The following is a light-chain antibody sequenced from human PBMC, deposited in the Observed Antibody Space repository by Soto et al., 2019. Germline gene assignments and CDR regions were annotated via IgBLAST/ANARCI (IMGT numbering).Light chain of an antibody. CDR1: QSISSW. Sequence: DIQMTQSPPTLSSSSGDRATITCRASQSISSWLAWYQQKPGKAPKLLIYDASSLESGVPSRFSGSGSGTEFTLTISSLQPDDFATYYCQQYNSYSYPFGQGTKLEIK. V-gene: IGKV1-5*01. CDR3: QQYNSYSYP. J-gene: IGKJ2*01. CDR2: DAS.